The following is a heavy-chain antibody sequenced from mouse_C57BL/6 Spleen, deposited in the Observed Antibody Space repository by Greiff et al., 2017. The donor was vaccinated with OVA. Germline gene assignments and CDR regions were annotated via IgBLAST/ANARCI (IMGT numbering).Heavy chain of an antibody. Sequence: EVKLMESGGGLVQPGGSLKLSCAASGFTFSDYYMYWVRQTPEKRLEWVAYISNGGGSTYYPDTVKGRFTISRDNSKNTLYLQMSHLKSEDTAMYYCARHSGYYGSWGYFDVWGTGTTVTVSS. D-gene: IGHD1-1*01. CDR1: GFTFSDYY. CDR3: ARHSGYYGSWGYFDV. V-gene: IGHV5-12*01. J-gene: IGHJ1*03. CDR2: ISNGGGST.